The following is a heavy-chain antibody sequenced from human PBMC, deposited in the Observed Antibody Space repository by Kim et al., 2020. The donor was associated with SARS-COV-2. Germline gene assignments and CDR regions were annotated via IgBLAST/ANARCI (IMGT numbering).Heavy chain of an antibody. Sequence: GESLKISCKGSGYSFTSYWISWVRQMPGKGLEWMGRIDPSDSYTNYSPSFQGHVTISADKSISTAYLQWSSLKASDTAMYYCARQLTYYYGSGSYLVWFDPWGQGTLVTVSS. CDR3: ARQLTYYYGSGSYLVWFDP. D-gene: IGHD3-10*01. CDR1: GYSFTSYW. CDR2: IDPSDSYT. V-gene: IGHV5-10-1*01. J-gene: IGHJ5*02.